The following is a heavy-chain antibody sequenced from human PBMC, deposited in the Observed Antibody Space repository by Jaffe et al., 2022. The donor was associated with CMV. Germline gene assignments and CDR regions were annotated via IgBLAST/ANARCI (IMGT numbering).Heavy chain of an antibody. CDR1: GDSISGFH. Sequence: QVRLQESGPGLVKPWETLSLTCSVSGDSISGFHWNWIRQAAGKGLEWIGRIYISDITTYNPSLESRVTMSIDTSRNEVSLKLTSVTAADTAIYYCAKSGSGDYIAPFDPWGQGILVTVSS. D-gene: IGHD4-17*01. J-gene: IGHJ5*02. CDR2: IYISDIT. V-gene: IGHV4-4*07. CDR3: AKSGSGDYIAPFDP.